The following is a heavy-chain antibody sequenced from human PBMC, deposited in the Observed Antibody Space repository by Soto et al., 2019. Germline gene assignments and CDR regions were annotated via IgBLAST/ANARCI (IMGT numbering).Heavy chain of an antibody. CDR3: AREAYYYTSSGYFSKYFAS. CDR2: IYYTGSA. CDR1: GGSISSGGYY. Sequence: TLSLTCTVSGGSISSGGYYWSWIRQHPGRGVEWIGYIYYTGSAYYNPSLKSRLTISVDTSNNQFSLKLSTVTAADTAVYYCAREAYYYTSSGYFSKYFASWRQCSFVTGSS. J-gene: IGHJ4*02. D-gene: IGHD3-22*01. V-gene: IGHV4-31*03.